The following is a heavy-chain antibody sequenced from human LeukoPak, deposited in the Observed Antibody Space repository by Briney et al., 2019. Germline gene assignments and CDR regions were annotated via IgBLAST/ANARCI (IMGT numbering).Heavy chain of an antibody. CDR3: ARAPMPNYYYYYMDV. Sequence: SETLSLTCTVSGGSISSGSYYWSWVRQPAGKGLEWIGRIYTSGSTNYNPSLKSRVTISVDTSKNQFSLKLSSVTAADTAVYYCARAPMPNYYYYYMDVWGKGTTVTVSS. V-gene: IGHV4-61*02. CDR2: IYTSGST. CDR1: GGSISSGSYY. D-gene: IGHD2-2*01. J-gene: IGHJ6*03.